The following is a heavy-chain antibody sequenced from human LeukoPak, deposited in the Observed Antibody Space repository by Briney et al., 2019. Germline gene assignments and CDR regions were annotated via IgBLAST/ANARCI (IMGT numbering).Heavy chain of an antibody. D-gene: IGHD3-10*01. J-gene: IGHJ5*02. Sequence: PVGSVKVSCKASGYTFTSYDINWVRRATGQGLEWMGWMNPNSGNTGYAQKFQGRVTMTRNTSISTAYMELSSLRSEDTAVYYCARTYYYDPGSDNWFDPWGQGTLVTVSS. V-gene: IGHV1-8*01. CDR3: ARTYYYDPGSDNWFDP. CDR2: MNPNSGNT. CDR1: GYTFTSYD.